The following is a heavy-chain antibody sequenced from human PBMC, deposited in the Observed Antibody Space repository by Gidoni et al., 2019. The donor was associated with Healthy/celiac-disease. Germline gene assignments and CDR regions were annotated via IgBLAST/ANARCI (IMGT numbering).Heavy chain of an antibody. V-gene: IGHV4-34*01. CDR2: INHSGST. Sequence: QVQLQQWGAGLLKPPETLSLTCAVYAGSFSGYYWRWLRQPPGKGLEWIGEINHSGSTNYNPSLKSRVTISVDTSKNQFSLKLSSVTAADTAVYYCARGVRSGYDSVVKAFDIWGQGTMVTVSS. J-gene: IGHJ3*02. CDR3: ARGVRSGYDSVVKAFDI. CDR1: AGSFSGYY. D-gene: IGHD5-12*01.